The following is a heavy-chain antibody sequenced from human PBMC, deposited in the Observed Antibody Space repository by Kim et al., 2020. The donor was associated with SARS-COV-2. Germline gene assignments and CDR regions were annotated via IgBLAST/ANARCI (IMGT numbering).Heavy chain of an antibody. J-gene: IGHJ4*02. D-gene: IGHD2-15*01. CDR2: INHSGST. V-gene: IGHV4-34*01. CDR3: ASGVLPESLFDY. CDR1: GGSFSGYY. Sequence: SETLSLTCAVYGGSFSGYYWSWIRQPPGKGLEWIGEINHSGSTNYNPSLKSRVTISVDTSKNQFSLKLSSVTAADTAVYYCASGVLPESLFDYWGQGTLV.